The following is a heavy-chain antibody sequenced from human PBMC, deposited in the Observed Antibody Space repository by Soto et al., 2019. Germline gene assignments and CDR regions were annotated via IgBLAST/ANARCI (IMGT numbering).Heavy chain of an antibody. V-gene: IGHV1-2*04. CDR1: GYTFTGYY. J-gene: IGHJ5*02. CDR2: INPNSGGT. CDR3: ARAWCSSTSCYDWFDP. Sequence: GASVKVSCKASGYTFTGYYMHWVRQAPGQGLEWMGWINPNSGGTNYAQKFQGWVTMTRDTSISTAYMELSRLRSDDTAAYYCARAWCSSTSCYDWFDPWGQGTLVTVSS. D-gene: IGHD2-2*01.